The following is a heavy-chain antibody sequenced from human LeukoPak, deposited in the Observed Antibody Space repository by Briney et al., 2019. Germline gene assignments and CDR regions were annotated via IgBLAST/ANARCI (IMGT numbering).Heavy chain of an antibody. CDR2: INTDGSST. CDR3: ARDNGGADY. Sequence: PGGSLRLSCEASGFTFSSYWMHWVRQAPGKGLVWVSHINTDGSSTNYADSVRGRFTVSRDNAKNTLNLQMNSLRVEDTAVYYCARDNGGADYWGQGTLVTVSS. D-gene: IGHD3-10*01. J-gene: IGHJ4*02. CDR1: GFTFSSYW. V-gene: IGHV3-74*01.